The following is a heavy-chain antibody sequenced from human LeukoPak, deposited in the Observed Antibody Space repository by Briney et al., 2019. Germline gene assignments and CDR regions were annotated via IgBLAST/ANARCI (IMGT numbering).Heavy chain of an antibody. CDR1: GFTFTGHY. J-gene: IGHJ4*02. V-gene: IGHV1-2*02. D-gene: IGHD3-22*01. Sequence: ASMKVSCKTSGFTFTGHYMHWVRQAPGQGLEWMGWINANTGVTHYALKFQGRVTMTRDMSTSTVYMELSSLRSEDTAVYYCASGMSMIAYFDYWGQGTLVTVSS. CDR3: ASGMSMIAYFDY. CDR2: INANTGVT.